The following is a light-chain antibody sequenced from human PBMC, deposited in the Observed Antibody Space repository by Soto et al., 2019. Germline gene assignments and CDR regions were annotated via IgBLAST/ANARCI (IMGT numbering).Light chain of an antibody. CDR3: QQANSFPLP. Sequence: DIQMTQSPSSVSASVGDRVTITCRASQGISTWLAWYQQKPGKAPNLLIFGASSVQSGIPSRFSGRGSGTDFTLTIISLQPEDFATYYFQQANSFPLPFGGGTKVEIK. CDR1: QGISTW. CDR2: GAS. J-gene: IGKJ4*01. V-gene: IGKV1-12*01.